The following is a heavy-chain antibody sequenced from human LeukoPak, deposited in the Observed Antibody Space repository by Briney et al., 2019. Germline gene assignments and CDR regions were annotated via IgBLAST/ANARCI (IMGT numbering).Heavy chain of an antibody. CDR1: GGSISSYY. CDR3: ARHVTVASRGFDY. J-gene: IGHJ4*02. Sequence: PSETLSLTCTVSGGSISSYYWSWIRQPPGQGLEWIGYILNIGSTNYNASLKSRVTISLDTSKNQFSLKLSSVAAADTAVYYCARHVTVASRGFDYWGQGTLVTVSS. CDR2: ILNIGST. D-gene: IGHD5-12*01. V-gene: IGHV4-59*08.